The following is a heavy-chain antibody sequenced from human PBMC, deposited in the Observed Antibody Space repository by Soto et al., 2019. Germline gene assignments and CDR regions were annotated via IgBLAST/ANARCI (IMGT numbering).Heavy chain of an antibody. Sequence: EVQLVESGGGLVKPGGSLRLSCAASGFTFSSYSMNWVRQAPGKGLEWVSSISSSSSYIYYADSVKGRFTISRDNAKDSPYLQMSTLIAEDTAVYFCAGQSVLVPAAKSYYYYGMDVWGQGTTVTVSS. CDR2: ISSSSSYI. CDR3: AGQSVLVPAAKSYYYYGMDV. V-gene: IGHV3-21*01. J-gene: IGHJ6*02. D-gene: IGHD2-2*01. CDR1: GFTFSSYS.